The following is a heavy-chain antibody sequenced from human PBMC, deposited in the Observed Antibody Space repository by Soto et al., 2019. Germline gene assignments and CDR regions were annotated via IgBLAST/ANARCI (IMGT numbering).Heavy chain of an antibody. CDR3: ARRDLRGYSGYALRGFDY. Sequence: SETLSLTCAVYGGSFSGYYWSWIRQPPGKGLEWIGSIYYSGSTYYNPSLKSRVTISVDTSKNQFSLKLSSVTAADTAVYYCARRDLRGYSGYALRGFDYWGQGTLVTVS. J-gene: IGHJ4*02. D-gene: IGHD5-12*01. V-gene: IGHV4-34*01. CDR1: GGSFSGYY. CDR2: IYYSGST.